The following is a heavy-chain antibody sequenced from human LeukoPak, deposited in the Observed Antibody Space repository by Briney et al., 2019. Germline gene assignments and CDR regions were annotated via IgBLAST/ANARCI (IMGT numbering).Heavy chain of an antibody. D-gene: IGHD3-22*01. CDR2: ISAGGDST. Sequence: PGGSLRLACAASGFSFSSYATRWVRQAPGKGLEWVSGISAGGDSTNYADSVKGRFTISRDNSRNTLYLQMTSLRADDTAVYYCAKPRERGGYFFDFWGQGTLVTVSS. CDR3: AKPRERGGYFFDF. V-gene: IGHV3-23*01. J-gene: IGHJ4*02. CDR1: GFSFSSYA.